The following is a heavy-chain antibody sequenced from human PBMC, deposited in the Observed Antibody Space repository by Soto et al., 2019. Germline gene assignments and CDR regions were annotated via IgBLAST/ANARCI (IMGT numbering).Heavy chain of an antibody. D-gene: IGHD3-22*01. CDR2: IIPIFGTA. Sequence: SVKVSCKASGGTFSSYAISWVRQAPGQGLEWMGGIIPIFGTANYAQKFQGRVTITADESTSTAYMELSSLRSEDTAVYYCARGGLYYYDSSGYLNYWGQGTLVTVSS. CDR3: ARGGLYYYDSSGYLNY. CDR1: GGTFSSYA. J-gene: IGHJ4*02. V-gene: IGHV1-69*13.